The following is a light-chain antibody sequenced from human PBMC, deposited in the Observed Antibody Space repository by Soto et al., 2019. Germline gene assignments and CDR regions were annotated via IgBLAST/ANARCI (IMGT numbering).Light chain of an antibody. Sequence: QSVLTQPPSMSGAPGQRVTMSCTGSSSNLGAGYDVHWYQRLPGAAPKLLIYDNTHRPSGVPNRFSGSKSGTSASLAITGLQAEDEADYYCSSFTSTSTYVFGTGTKLTVL. J-gene: IGLJ1*01. CDR1: SSNLGAGYD. CDR2: DNT. V-gene: IGLV1-40*01. CDR3: SSFTSTSTYV.